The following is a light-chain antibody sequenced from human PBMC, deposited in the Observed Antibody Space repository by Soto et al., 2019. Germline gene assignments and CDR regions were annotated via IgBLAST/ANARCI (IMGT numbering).Light chain of an antibody. CDR1: QSVGNF. J-gene: IGKJ4*01. Sequence: EIVLTQSPGTLSLSPEERASLSCRASQSVGNFLVWYQQKPGQAPSLLIYDTSNRATGIPARFSGSGSGTDFTLTISSLEPEDFAFYYCQQYGNWPLTFGGGTKVEIK. CDR3: QQYGNWPLT. CDR2: DTS. V-gene: IGKV3-11*01.